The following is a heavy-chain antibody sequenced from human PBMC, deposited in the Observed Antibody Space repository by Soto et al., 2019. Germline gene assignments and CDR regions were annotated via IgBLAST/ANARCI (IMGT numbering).Heavy chain of an antibody. D-gene: IGHD3-9*01. CDR2: ISASGGST. V-gene: IGHV3-23*01. J-gene: IGHJ4*02. Sequence: GGSLRLSCAASGFTFSSYAMNWVRQAPGKGLEWVSTISASGGSTYYTDSVKGRFTISRDNSKNTLSLQMNSLRAEDTATYYCARDPSTGPADYWGQGTLVTVSS. CDR3: ARDPSTGPADY. CDR1: GFTFSSYA.